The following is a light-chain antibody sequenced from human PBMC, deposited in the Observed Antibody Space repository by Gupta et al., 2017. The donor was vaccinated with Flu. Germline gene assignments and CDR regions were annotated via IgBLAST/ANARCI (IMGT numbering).Light chain of an antibody. CDR1: QTISNY. J-gene: IGKJ1*01. CDR3: QQTYSNPWT. CDR2: TAS. Sequence: PSSLSAAAGDRVTITCRASQTISNYLNWYQQKPGRVPKLLIYTASSLQSGVPSRFSGSGSGTDFSLTISSLQPEDFATYYCQQTYSNPWTFGQGTNVEIK. V-gene: IGKV1-39*01.